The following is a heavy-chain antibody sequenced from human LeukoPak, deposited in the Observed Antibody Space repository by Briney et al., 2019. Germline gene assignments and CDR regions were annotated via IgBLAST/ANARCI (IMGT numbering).Heavy chain of an antibody. J-gene: IGHJ4*02. V-gene: IGHV3-74*01. Sequence: GGSLRLSCAASGFTFSSYWMHWVRQAPGKGLVWVSRINSDGSSTSYADSVKGRFTISRDNAKNTLYLQMNSLRAEDTAVYYCAREFKGYYYGSGSYDYFDYLGQGTLVTVSS. CDR2: INSDGSST. CDR3: AREFKGYYYGSGSYDYFDY. CDR1: GFTFSSYW. D-gene: IGHD3-10*01.